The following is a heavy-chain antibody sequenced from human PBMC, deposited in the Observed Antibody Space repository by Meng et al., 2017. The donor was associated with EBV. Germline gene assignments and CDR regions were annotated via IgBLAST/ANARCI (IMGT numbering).Heavy chain of an antibody. CDR1: VFTFRYYY. Sequence: PGGSLRLSGAGSVFTFRYYYMSWIRQAPGKGLEWVSYISSSGSTIYYADSLKGRFTISRDNAKNSLYLQMNSLRAEDTAVYYCASHPAYSGSYDGGYWGQGTLVTVSS. CDR2: ISSSGSTI. CDR3: ASHPAYSGSYDGGY. J-gene: IGHJ4*02. D-gene: IGHD1-26*01. V-gene: IGHV3-11*01.